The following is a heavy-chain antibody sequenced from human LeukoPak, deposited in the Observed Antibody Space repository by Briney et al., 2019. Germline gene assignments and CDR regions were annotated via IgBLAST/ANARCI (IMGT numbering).Heavy chain of an antibody. CDR2: MNPNSGNT. CDR1: GYTFSNFG. Sequence: PWASVKVSCKASGYTFSNFGINWVRQATGQGLEWMGWMNPNSGNTGYAQKFQGRVTITRNTSISTAYMELSSLRSEDTAVYYCARGKSLRRFLEWLSGGYYYMDVWGKGTTVTVSS. CDR3: ARGKSLRRFLEWLSGGYYYMDV. J-gene: IGHJ6*03. V-gene: IGHV1-8*03. D-gene: IGHD3-3*01.